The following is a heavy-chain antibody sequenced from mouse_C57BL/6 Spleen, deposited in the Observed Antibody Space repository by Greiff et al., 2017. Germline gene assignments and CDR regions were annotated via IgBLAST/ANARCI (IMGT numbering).Heavy chain of an antibody. J-gene: IGHJ4*01. CDR2: ISSGGSYT. V-gene: IGHV5-6*01. CDR1: GFTFSSYG. D-gene: IGHD2-4*01. Sequence: EVHLVESGGDLVKPGGSLKLSCAASGFTFSSYGMSWVRQTPDKRLEWVATISSGGSYTYYPDSVKGRFTISIDNAKNTLYLQSSCLKSEDTAMYYCAREYDYDEVYAMDYWGQGTSVTVSS. CDR3: AREYDYDEVYAMDY.